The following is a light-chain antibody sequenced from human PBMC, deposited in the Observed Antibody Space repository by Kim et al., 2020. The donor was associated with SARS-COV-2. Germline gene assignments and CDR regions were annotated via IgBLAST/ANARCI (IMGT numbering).Light chain of an antibody. J-gene: IGLJ1*01. CDR1: SSDVGTYNH. CDR2: EVS. Sequence: QSALTQPPSVSRSPGQSVTISCTGTSSDVGTYNHVSWYQQPPGTAPKLMIFEVSNRPSGVPDRFSGSKSDNTASLTISGLQAEDEADYYCCSYTSSNTYVFGTGTKVTVL. CDR3: CSYTSSNTYV. V-gene: IGLV2-18*02.